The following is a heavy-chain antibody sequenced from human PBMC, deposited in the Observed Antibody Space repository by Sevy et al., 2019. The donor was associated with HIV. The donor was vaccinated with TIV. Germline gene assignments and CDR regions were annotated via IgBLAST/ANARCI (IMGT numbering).Heavy chain of an antibody. J-gene: IGHJ6*02. Sequence: ASVKVSCKASGYTFTGYYMHWARQAPGQGLEWMGWINPNSGGTNYAQKFQGRVTMTRDTSISTAYMELSRLRSDDTAVYYCARTKGNYDILTGYYVDYYYYGMDVWGQGTTVTVSS. CDR2: INPNSGGT. CDR3: ARTKGNYDILTGYYVDYYYYGMDV. CDR1: GYTFTGYY. V-gene: IGHV1-2*02. D-gene: IGHD3-9*01.